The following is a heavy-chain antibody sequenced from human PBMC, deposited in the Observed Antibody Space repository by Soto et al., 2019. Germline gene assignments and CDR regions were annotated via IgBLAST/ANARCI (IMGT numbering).Heavy chain of an antibody. CDR3: ARGGYGDTNWFDP. Sequence: ASVKVSCKASGYTFANFGMSWVRQAPGQGLEWMGWISAKNGNTNYAQKFQGRVTLTTDTSTSTAYMELSSLRSEDTAVYYCARGGYGDTNWFDPWGQGTLVTVSS. J-gene: IGHJ5*02. V-gene: IGHV1-18*01. CDR1: GYTFANFG. D-gene: IGHD4-17*01. CDR2: ISAKNGNT.